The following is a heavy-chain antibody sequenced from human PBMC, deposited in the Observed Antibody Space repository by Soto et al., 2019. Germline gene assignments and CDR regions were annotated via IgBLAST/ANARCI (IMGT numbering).Heavy chain of an antibody. CDR3: ARXDAXXNENGFDI. Sequence: QVQLVESGGGVVQPGTSLRLSCAVSGFPFSTYGFHWVRQPPGKGLEWVAVIVSDGSAKYHADSVEGRFTISRDNSKDTLYLQMNSLRAEDTAVYYCARXDAXXNENGFDIWGQGTMVTVSS. V-gene: IGHV3-33*01. D-gene: IGHD1-1*01. CDR2: IVSDGSAK. CDR1: GFPFSTYG. J-gene: IGHJ3*02.